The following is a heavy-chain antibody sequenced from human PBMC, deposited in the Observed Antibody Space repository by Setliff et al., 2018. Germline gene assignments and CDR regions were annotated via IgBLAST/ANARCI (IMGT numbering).Heavy chain of an antibody. CDR3: VKDPSVYGADSGSI. CDR2: ISSTGIPI. V-gene: IGHV3-64D*09. D-gene: IGHD2-21*02. CDR1: GLSYTNDW. Sequence: SGGSLRLSCTASGLSYTNDWVSWVRQAPGKGLESVSAISSTGIPIYYADSVKARFSISRDDAKNTLYLQMTSLRADDTAVYYCVKDPSVYGADSGSIWGQGTMVTVSS. J-gene: IGHJ3*02.